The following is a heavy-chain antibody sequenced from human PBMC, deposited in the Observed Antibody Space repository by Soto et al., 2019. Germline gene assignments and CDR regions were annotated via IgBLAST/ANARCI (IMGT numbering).Heavy chain of an antibody. CDR3: ARQSIAVADY. CDR1: GGSISGYY. D-gene: IGHD6-19*01. Sequence: QVQLQESGPGLVKASETLSLTCTVSGGSISGYYWSWIRQAAGKGLEWIGRVYISGSTNYNPSLESRVTMSVDSSKSQFSLKMSSVTAADTAVYYCARQSIAVADYWGQGTLVTVSS. CDR2: VYISGST. V-gene: IGHV4-4*07. J-gene: IGHJ4*02.